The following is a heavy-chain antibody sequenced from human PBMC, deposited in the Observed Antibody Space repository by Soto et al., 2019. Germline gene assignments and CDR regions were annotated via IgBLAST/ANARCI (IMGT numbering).Heavy chain of an antibody. Sequence: XXTLSLPFTVSGGSISSYYWCWIRQPPGKGLEWIGYIYYSGSTNYNPSLKSRVTISVDTSKNQFSLKLSSVTAADTAVYYCARHSYCSSTSCSDYWGQGTLVTVSS. CDR2: IYYSGST. D-gene: IGHD2-2*01. CDR3: ARHSYCSSTSCSDY. J-gene: IGHJ4*02. CDR1: GGSISSYY. V-gene: IGHV4-59*08.